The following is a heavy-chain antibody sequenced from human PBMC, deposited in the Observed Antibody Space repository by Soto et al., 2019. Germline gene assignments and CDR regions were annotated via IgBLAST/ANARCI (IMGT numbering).Heavy chain of an antibody. CDR2: ISSSGSTI. CDR1: GFTFSSYE. CDR3: ARGANPTYSNFDY. V-gene: IGHV3-48*03. D-gene: IGHD4-4*01. Sequence: EVQLVESGGGLVQPGGSLRLSCAASGFTFSSYEMNWVRQAPGKGLEWVSYISSSGSTIYYADSVKGRFTISRDNAKNSLYLQMNSLRAEDTAVYYCARGANPTYSNFDYWGQGTLVTVSS. J-gene: IGHJ4*02.